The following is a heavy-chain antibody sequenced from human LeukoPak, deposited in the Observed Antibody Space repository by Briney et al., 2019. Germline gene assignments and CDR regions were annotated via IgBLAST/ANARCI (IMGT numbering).Heavy chain of an antibody. CDR3: AKYSSSGGYTKGGTFDF. D-gene: IGHD3/OR15-3a*01. V-gene: IGHV1-18*01. J-gene: IGHJ3*01. CDR1: GYTFTSYG. Sequence: ASVKVSCKASGYTFTSYGISWVRQAPGQGLEWMGWISAYNGNTNYAQKLQGRVTMTTDTSTSTAYMELRSLRSDDTAVYYCAKYSSSGGYTKGGTFDFWGQGTMVTVSS. CDR2: ISAYNGNT.